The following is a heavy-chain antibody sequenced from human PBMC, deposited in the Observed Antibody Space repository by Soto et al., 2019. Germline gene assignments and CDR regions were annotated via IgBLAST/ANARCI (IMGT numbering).Heavy chain of an antibody. Sequence: SVKVSCKASGGTFSSYAISWVRQAPGQGLEWMGGIIPIFGTANYAQKFQGRVTITADKSTSTAYMELSSLRSEDTAVYYCARPLWFGEKYYYYYGMDVWGQGTTVTVSS. J-gene: IGHJ6*02. V-gene: IGHV1-69*06. D-gene: IGHD3-10*01. CDR2: IIPIFGTA. CDR1: GGTFSSYA. CDR3: ARPLWFGEKYYYYYGMDV.